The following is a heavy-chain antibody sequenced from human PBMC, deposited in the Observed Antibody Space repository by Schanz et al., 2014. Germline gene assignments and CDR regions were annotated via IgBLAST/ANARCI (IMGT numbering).Heavy chain of an antibody. CDR2: INTGVNT. CDR3: ARGGPAYYFDY. J-gene: IGHJ4*02. Sequence: EVHLLDSGGGLVQPGGSLRLSCATSGFSLDIFAVSWVRQAPGKGLEWVSAINTGVNTYYADSVRGRFTISRDNSKNTVYIQMNSLRAEDTAVYYCARGGPAYYFDYWGQGTLVTVSS. CDR1: GFSLDIFA. V-gene: IGHV3-23*01.